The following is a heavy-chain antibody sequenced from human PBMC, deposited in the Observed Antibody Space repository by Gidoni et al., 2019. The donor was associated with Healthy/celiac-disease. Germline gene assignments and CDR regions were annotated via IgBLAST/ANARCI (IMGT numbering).Heavy chain of an antibody. Sequence: QLQLQESGPGLVKPSETLSLTCTVSGGSISSSSYYWGWIRQPPGKGLEWIGSIYYSGSTYYNPSLKSRVTISVDTSKNQFSLKLSSVTAADTAVYYCARPKHYDSSEGGAFDIWGQGTMVTVSS. D-gene: IGHD3-22*01. CDR1: GGSISSSSYY. J-gene: IGHJ3*02. V-gene: IGHV4-39*01. CDR2: IYYSGST. CDR3: ARPKHYDSSEGGAFDI.